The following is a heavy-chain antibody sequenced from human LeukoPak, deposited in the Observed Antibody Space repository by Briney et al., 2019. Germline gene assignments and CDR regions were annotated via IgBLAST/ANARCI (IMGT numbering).Heavy chain of an antibody. V-gene: IGHV3-7*01. CDR3: ARDWAGSAWLTRALEY. J-gene: IGHJ4*02. CDR1: GFTFSSYW. D-gene: IGHD6-19*01. CDR2: INHNGNVN. Sequence: PGGSLRLSCAASGFTFSSYWMNWARQAPGKGLEWVASINHNGNVNYYVDSVKGRFTISRDNAKSLLYLQMNSLRPEDTAVYYCARDWAGSAWLTRALEYWGQGILVTVSS.